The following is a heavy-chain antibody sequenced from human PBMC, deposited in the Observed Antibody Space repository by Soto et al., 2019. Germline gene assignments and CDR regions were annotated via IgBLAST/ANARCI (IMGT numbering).Heavy chain of an antibody. D-gene: IGHD2-15*01. CDR1: GYSFTSYW. J-gene: IGHJ6*03. V-gene: IGHV5-51*01. Sequence: GESLKISCKGSGYSFTSYWIGWVRQMPGKGLEWMGIIYPGDSDTRYSPSFQGQVTISADKSISTAYLQWSGLKASDTAMYYCARLGDRIKGPAYYYYMDVWGKVTTVTVSS. CDR2: IYPGDSDT. CDR3: ARLGDRIKGPAYYYYMDV.